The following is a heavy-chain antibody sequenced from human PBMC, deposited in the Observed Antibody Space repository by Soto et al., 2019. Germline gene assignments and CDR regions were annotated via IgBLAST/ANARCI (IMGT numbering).Heavy chain of an antibody. CDR1: GGSFSGYY. J-gene: IGHJ6*02. V-gene: IGHV4-34*01. CDR2: INHSGST. D-gene: IGHD6-13*01. CDR3: ARGRDSSSWSHYYYYGMDV. Sequence: PSETLSLTCAVYGGSFSGYYWSWIRQPPGKGLEWIGEINHSGSTNCNPSLKSRVTISVDTSKNQFSLKLSSVTAADTAVYYCARGRDSSSWSHYYYYGMDVWGQGTTVTVSS.